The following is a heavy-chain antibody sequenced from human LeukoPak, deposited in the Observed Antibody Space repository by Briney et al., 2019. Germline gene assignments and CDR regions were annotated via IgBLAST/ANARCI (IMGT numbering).Heavy chain of an antibody. V-gene: IGHV3-23*01. Sequence: GGSLRLSCAASGFTFSSYAMSWVRQAPGQGLEWVSAISGSGGSTYYADSVKGRFTISRDNSKNTLYLQMNSLRAEDTAVYYCAKAGRAWASCYYGMDVWGQGTTVTVSS. CDR1: GFTFSSYA. D-gene: IGHD7-27*01. CDR2: ISGSGGST. J-gene: IGHJ6*02. CDR3: AKAGRAWASCYYGMDV.